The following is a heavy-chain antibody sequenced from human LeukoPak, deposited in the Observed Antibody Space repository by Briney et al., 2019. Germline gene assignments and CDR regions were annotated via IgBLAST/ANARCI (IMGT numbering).Heavy chain of an antibody. V-gene: IGHV4-38-2*02. CDR1: GYSISSGYY. J-gene: IGHJ4*02. CDR2: IYHSGST. Sequence: KPSETLSLTCTVSGYSISSGYYWGWIRQPPGKGLEWIGSIYHSGSTYYNPSLKSRVTISVDTSKNQFSLKLSSVTAADTAVYYCARDSYYYGSGSYYIDYWGQGTLVTVSS. CDR3: ARDSYYYGSGSYYIDY. D-gene: IGHD3-10*01.